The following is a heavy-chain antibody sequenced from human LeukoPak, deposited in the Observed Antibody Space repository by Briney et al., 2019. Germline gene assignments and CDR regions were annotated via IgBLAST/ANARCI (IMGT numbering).Heavy chain of an antibody. CDR3: ALDGQLESLTSNYFDY. Sequence: GGSLRLSCAASGFTFSSYAMSWVRQAPGKGLEWVSAISGSGGSTYYADSVKGRFTISRDNSKNTLYLQMNSLRAEDTAVYYCALDGQLESLTSNYFDYWGQGTLVTVSS. D-gene: IGHD1-1*01. CDR2: ISGSGGST. J-gene: IGHJ4*02. CDR1: GFTFSSYA. V-gene: IGHV3-23*01.